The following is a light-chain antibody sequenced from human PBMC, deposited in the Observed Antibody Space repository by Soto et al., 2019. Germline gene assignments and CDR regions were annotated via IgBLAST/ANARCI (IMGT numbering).Light chain of an antibody. V-gene: IGKV3-20*01. CDR1: QSVSSNC. J-gene: IGKJ1*01. Sequence: EIVLTQSPGTLSLSPGERATLSCRASQSVSSNCLAWFQQRPGQAPRLLIFGASTRATGIPDKFSGSGSGTDFTLTISRLEPEDFAMYYCQQYGNSPWTFGQGTKVEVK. CDR3: QQYGNSPWT. CDR2: GAS.